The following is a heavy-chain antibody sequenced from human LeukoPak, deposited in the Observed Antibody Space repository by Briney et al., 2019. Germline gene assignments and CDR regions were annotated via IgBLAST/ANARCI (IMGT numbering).Heavy chain of an antibody. CDR2: ISGSGGST. CDR1: EFTFSSYA. J-gene: IGHJ4*02. CDR3: AKCSSDFWSALDY. Sequence: PGGSLRLSCAASEFTFSSYAMSWVRQAPGKGLEWVSAISGSGGSTYYADSVKGPFTISRDNSKSTLYLQMNSLRAEDTAVYYCAKCSSDFWSALDYWGQGTLVTVSS. D-gene: IGHD3-3*01. V-gene: IGHV3-23*01.